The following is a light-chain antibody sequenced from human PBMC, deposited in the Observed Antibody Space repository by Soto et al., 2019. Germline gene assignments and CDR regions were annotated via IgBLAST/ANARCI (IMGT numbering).Light chain of an antibody. CDR2: GAS. J-gene: IGKJ1*01. V-gene: IGKV3-20*01. CDR3: QQYGSSPGT. CDR1: QSVSSSY. Sequence: EIVLTQSPGTLSLSPGERATLSCRASQSVSSSYLAWYQQKPGQAPRLLIYGASSRATGIPDRFSGSGSGTDFSLTISRLAPEDFAVYYCQQYGSSPGTFGQGTKVEIK.